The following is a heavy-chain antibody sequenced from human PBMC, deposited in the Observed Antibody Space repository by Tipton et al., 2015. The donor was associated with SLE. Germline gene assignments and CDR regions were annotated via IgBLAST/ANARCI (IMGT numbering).Heavy chain of an antibody. CDR2: INHSGST. CDR1: GGSFSGYY. D-gene: IGHD2-2*01. CDR3: ARVLPSVENCSSTSCSHRGCFDP. Sequence: LRLSCAVYGGSFSGYYWSWIRQPTGKGLEWIGEINHSGSTNYNPSHKSRVTISVDTSKNQFSLKLSSVTAADTAVYYCARVLPSVENCSSTSCSHRGCFDPWGQGTLFTVSA. V-gene: IGHV4-34*01. J-gene: IGHJ5*02.